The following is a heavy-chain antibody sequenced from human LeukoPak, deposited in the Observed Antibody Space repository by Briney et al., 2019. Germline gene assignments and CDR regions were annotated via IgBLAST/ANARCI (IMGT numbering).Heavy chain of an antibody. V-gene: IGHV3-23*01. CDR3: AKDRRMMLKTYFDY. J-gene: IGHJ4*02. Sequence: GGPLRLSCAASGFTFSSYAMSWVRQAPGKGLEWVSAISGSGGSTYYADSVKGRFTISRDNSKNTLYLQMNSLRAEDTAVYYCAKDRRMMLKTYFDYWGQGTLVTVSS. CDR2: ISGSGGST. D-gene: IGHD4/OR15-4a*01. CDR1: GFTFSSYA.